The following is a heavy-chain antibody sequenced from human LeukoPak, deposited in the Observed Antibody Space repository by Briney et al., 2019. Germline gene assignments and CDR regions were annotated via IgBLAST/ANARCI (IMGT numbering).Heavy chain of an antibody. Sequence: GTSVKVSCKASGFSFTNSAVQWVRQARGQGLEWIGWIVAGSGNTIYVQKFQERVTITRDMSTSTAYMELSSLRSEDTAVYYCAAGYIGGAMVTNAFDIWGQGTMVTVSS. CDR2: IVAGSGNT. CDR3: AAGYIGGAMVTNAFDI. V-gene: IGHV1-58*01. D-gene: IGHD5-18*01. J-gene: IGHJ3*02. CDR1: GFSFTNSA.